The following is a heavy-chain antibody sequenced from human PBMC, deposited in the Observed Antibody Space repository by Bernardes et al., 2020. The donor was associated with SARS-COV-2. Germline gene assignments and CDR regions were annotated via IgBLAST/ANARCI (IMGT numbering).Heavy chain of an antibody. J-gene: IGHJ4*02. CDR1: GYTFTDYY. CDR3: ARDGEFSTSGIEY. Sequence: ASVKVSCSASGYTFTDYYIHWVRQAPGQGLEWMGWINPHSGGTTYAQKFQDRITMTRDTSASTVYMELRRLRSDDTAVYFCARDGEFSTSGIEYWGQGPLVTVSS. D-gene: IGHD2-2*01. V-gene: IGHV1-2*02. CDR2: INPHSGGT.